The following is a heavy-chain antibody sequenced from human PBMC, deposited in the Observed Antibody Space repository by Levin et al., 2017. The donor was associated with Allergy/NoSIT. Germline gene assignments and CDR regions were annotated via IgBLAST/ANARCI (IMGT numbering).Heavy chain of an antibody. V-gene: IGHV3-30*04. CDR2: ISYDGSNK. D-gene: IGHD4-11*01. CDR3: ARDNLPYSNYADY. Sequence: LSLTCAASGFTFSSYAMHWVRQAPGKGLEWVAVISYDGSNKYYADSVKGRFTISRDNSKNTLYLQMNSLRAEDTAVYYCARDNLPYSNYADYWGQGTLVTVSS. CDR1: GFTFSSYA. J-gene: IGHJ4*02.